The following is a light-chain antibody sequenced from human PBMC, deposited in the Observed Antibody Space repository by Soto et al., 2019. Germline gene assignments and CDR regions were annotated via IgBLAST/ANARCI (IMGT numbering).Light chain of an antibody. Sequence: EIVLTQSPATLSLSPGERATLSCRASQSVSRYLAWYQQKPGQAPRLLVYDVSNRAAGIPARFSGSGSGTDFTLTISSLEPEDFAIYYCQESNNWPTWTFGQGIKVEIK. J-gene: IGKJ1*01. V-gene: IGKV3-11*01. CDR2: DVS. CDR3: QESNNWPTWT. CDR1: QSVSRY.